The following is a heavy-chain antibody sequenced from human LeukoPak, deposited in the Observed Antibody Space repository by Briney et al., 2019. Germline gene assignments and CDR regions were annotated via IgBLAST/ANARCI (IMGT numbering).Heavy chain of an antibody. CDR1: GYSISSGYY. CDR3: ARGYYYDSSGYYVFDY. J-gene: IGHJ4*02. CDR2: IYHSGST. V-gene: IGHV4-38-2*02. Sequence: SETLSLTCTVSGYSISSGYYWGWIRQPPGKGLEWIGSIYHSGSTYCNPSLKSRVTISVDTSKNQFSLKLSSVTAADTAVYYCARGYYYDSSGYYVFDYWGQGTLVTVSS. D-gene: IGHD3-22*01.